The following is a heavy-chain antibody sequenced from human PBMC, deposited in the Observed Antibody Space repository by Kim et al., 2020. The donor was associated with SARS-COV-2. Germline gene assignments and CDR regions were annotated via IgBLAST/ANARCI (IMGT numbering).Heavy chain of an antibody. D-gene: IGHD4-17*01. CDR3: ARRSTYGAFDY. CDR1: GGSFSGYY. Sequence: SETLSLTCAVYGGSFSGYYWSWIRQPPGKGLEWIGEINHSGSTNYNPSLKSRVTISVDTSKNQFSLKLSSVTAADTAVYYCARRSTYGAFDYWGQGTLVT. CDR2: INHSGST. V-gene: IGHV4-34*01. J-gene: IGHJ4*02.